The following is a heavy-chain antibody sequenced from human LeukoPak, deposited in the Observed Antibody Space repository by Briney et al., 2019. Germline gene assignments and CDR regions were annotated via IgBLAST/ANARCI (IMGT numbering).Heavy chain of an antibody. Sequence: SETLSITCTVSGGSISSYYWSWIRQAPGKGLEWIGYISYSGSTNYNPSLRSRVTISVDTSKNQFSLKLSSVTAADTAVFYCARHVGPGYSYGFDNWGQGTLVTVSS. CDR2: ISYSGST. J-gene: IGHJ4*02. V-gene: IGHV4-59*08. CDR1: GGSISSYY. D-gene: IGHD5-18*01. CDR3: ARHVGPGYSYGFDN.